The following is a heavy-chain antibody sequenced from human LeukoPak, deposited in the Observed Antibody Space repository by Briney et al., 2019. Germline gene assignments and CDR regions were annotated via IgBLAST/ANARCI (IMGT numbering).Heavy chain of an antibody. CDR3: ARDPNKYSYGPMDY. CDR2: ISYDGSNK. J-gene: IGHJ4*02. V-gene: IGHV3-30-3*01. CDR1: GFTFSSYA. Sequence: GGSLRLSCAASGFTFSSYAMHWVRQAPGKGLEWVAVISYDGSNKYYADSVKGRFTISRDNSKNTLYLQMNSLRAEDTAVYYCARDPNKYSYGPMDYWGQGTLVTVSS. D-gene: IGHD5-18*01.